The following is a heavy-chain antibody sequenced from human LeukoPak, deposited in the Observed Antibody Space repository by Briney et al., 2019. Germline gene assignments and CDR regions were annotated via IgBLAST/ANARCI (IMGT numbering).Heavy chain of an antibody. CDR2: INPNSGGT. D-gene: IGHD4-11*01. V-gene: IGHV1-2*06. Sequence: ASVKVSCKASGYTFTGYYMHWVRQAPGQGLEWMGRINPNSGGTNYAQKFQGRVTMTRDTSISTAYIELSSVRSDDTAVYYCASWVYSNTPWHMDVWGKGTTVTVSS. CDR3: ASWVYSNTPWHMDV. CDR1: GYTFTGYY. J-gene: IGHJ6*03.